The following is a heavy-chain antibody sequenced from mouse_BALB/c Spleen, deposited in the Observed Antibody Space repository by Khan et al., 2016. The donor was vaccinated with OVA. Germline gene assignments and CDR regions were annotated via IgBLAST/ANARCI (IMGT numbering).Heavy chain of an antibody. CDR2: ISPGSGDT. V-gene: IGHV1-77*01. CDR1: GYTFTDYY. CDR3: ARRNYFGYTLAY. D-gene: IGHD1-2*01. J-gene: IGHJ3*01. Sequence: QVQLQQSGAELARPGASVKLSCKASGYTFTDYYINWVKQRTGQGLEWIGEISPGSGDTYYNETFKGKATLTADKSSTTAYMQLSSLTSEASAVYFCARRNYFGYTLAYWGQGTLVTVSA.